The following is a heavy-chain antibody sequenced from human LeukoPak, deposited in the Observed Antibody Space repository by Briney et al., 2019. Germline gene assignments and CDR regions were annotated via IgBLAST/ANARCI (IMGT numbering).Heavy chain of an antibody. CDR1: GVTFSSYG. CDR3: AREQGYSGYDDSGYYYGMDV. J-gene: IGHJ6*02. Sequence: GGSLRLSCAASGVTFSSYGMHWVRQAPGKGLEWVAVIWYDGSNKYYADSVKGRFTISRDNSKNTLYLQMNSLRAEDTAVYYCAREQGYSGYDDSGYYYGMDVWGQGTTVTVSS. CDR2: IWYDGSNK. D-gene: IGHD5-12*01. V-gene: IGHV3-33*01.